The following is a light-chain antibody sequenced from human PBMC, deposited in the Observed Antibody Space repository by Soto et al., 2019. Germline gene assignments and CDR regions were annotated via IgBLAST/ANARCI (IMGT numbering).Light chain of an antibody. CDR1: SSDVGGYNY. J-gene: IGLJ2*01. Sequence: QSVLTQPPSASGSPGQSVTISCTGTSSDVGGYNYVSWYQQHPGKAPKLMISEVSKRPSGVPDRFSGSKSGNTASLTVSGLQAEDEADYYGSSYAGSNNVVFGGGTKVTVL. CDR2: EVS. V-gene: IGLV2-8*01. CDR3: SSYAGSNNVV.